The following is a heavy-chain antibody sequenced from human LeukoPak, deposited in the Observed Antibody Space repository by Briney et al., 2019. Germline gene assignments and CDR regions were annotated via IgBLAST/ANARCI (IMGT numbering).Heavy chain of an antibody. CDR3: ARVGYYDSSGLRWFDP. CDR2: ISAYNGNT. V-gene: IGHV1-18*01. CDR1: GYTFTSYG. Sequence: ASVKVSCKASGYTFTSYGISWVRQAPGQGLEWMGWISAYNGNTNYAQKLQGRVTMTTDTPASTAYMELRSLRSDDTAVYYCARVGYYDSSGLRWFDPWGQGTLVTVSS. D-gene: IGHD3-22*01. J-gene: IGHJ5*02.